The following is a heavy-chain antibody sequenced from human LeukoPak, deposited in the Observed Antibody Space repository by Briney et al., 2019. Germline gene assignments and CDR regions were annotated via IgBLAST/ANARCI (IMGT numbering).Heavy chain of an antibody. D-gene: IGHD5-18*01. V-gene: IGHV3-48*03. CDR3: ARWDTAMAAVDY. J-gene: IGHJ4*02. Sequence: PGGSLRLSCAASGFTFSSYEMNWVRQAPGKGLEWVSYISSSGGTIYYADSVKGRFTISRDNAKNSLYLQMNSLRAEDTAVYYCARWDTAMAAVDYWGQGTLVTVSS. CDR1: GFTFSSYE. CDR2: ISSSGGTI.